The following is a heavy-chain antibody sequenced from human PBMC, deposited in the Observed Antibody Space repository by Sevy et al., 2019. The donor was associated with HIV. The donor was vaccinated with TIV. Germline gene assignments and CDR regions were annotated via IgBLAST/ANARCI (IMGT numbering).Heavy chain of an antibody. CDR1: GYTFTGYY. CDR2: INPNSGGT. CDR3: ARGGDIVVVPAAPHDALDI. Sequence: ASVKVSCKASGYTFTGYYMHWVRQAPGQGLEWMGRINPNSGGTNYAQKFQGRVTMTRDTSISTAYMELSRLRSDDTAVYYRARGGDIVVVPAAPHDALDIWGQGTMVTVSS. D-gene: IGHD2-2*01. V-gene: IGHV1-2*06. J-gene: IGHJ3*02.